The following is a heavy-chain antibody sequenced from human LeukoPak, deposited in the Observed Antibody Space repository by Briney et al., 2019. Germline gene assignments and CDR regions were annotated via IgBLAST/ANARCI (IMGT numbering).Heavy chain of an antibody. CDR1: GGTFSSYA. CDR2: IIPIFGTA. D-gene: IGHD3-10*01. Sequence: GASVKVSCKASGGTFSSYAISWVRQAPGQGLEWMGGIIPIFGTANYAQKFQGRVTITADESTSTAYMELSSLRSEDTAVYYCARGSGSYYHDAFDIWGQGTMVTVSS. V-gene: IGHV1-69*13. J-gene: IGHJ3*02. CDR3: ARGSGSYYHDAFDI.